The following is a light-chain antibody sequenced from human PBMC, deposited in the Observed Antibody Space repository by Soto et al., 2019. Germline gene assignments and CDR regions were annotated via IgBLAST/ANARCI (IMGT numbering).Light chain of an antibody. Sequence: DIQMTQSPSSLSASVGDRVTITCRASQGIGNYLAWFQQKPGKAPRSLIYAASSSQTGVPSKFSGSGSGTDFILTISSLQPEDSATYYCHQYNSYPLTFGGGTKVEIK. J-gene: IGKJ4*01. CDR2: AAS. CDR3: HQYNSYPLT. V-gene: IGKV1-16*02. CDR1: QGIGNY.